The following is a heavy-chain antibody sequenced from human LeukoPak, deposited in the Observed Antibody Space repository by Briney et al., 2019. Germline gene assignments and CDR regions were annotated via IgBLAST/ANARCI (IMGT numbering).Heavy chain of an antibody. CDR2: ILPGDSDT. CDR1: GHRFSDYW. CDR3: ARQGAGVSHYDDTGLPRGAFDI. V-gene: IGHV5-51*01. J-gene: IGHJ3*02. D-gene: IGHD3-22*01. Sequence: GGSLKISCKASGHRFSDYWVAWVRQVPGKGLEWLGFILPGDSDTRYSPSFRGQVTISADKSIATVYLQWNSLKASDTAMYYCARQGAGVSHYDDTGLPRGAFDIWGRGTMVTVSS.